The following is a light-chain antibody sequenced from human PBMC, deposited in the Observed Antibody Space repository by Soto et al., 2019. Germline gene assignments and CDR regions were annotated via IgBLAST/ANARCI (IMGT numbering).Light chain of an antibody. CDR3: QQRSNWPPTWT. Sequence: EIVLTQPPATLSLSPGERDTLSCRASQSVSSYLAWYQQKPGQAPRLLIYDASNRATGIPARFSGSGSGTDFTLTISSLEPEDFAVYYCQQRSNWPPTWTFGQGTKVDIK. V-gene: IGKV3-11*01. CDR1: QSVSSY. J-gene: IGKJ1*01. CDR2: DAS.